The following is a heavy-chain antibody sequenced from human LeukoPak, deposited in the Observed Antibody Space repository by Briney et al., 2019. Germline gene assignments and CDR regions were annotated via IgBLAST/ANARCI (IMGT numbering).Heavy chain of an antibody. CDR3: ARQGGLWFGELSLDY. CDR2: IYYSGST. V-gene: IGHV4-39*01. Sequence: SETLSLTCTVSGGSISSSSYYWGWIRQPPGKGLEWIGSIYYSGSTCYNPSLKSRVTISVDTSKNQFSLKLSSVTAADTAVYYCARQGGLWFGELSLDYWGQGTLVTVSS. D-gene: IGHD3-10*01. J-gene: IGHJ4*02. CDR1: GGSISSSSYY.